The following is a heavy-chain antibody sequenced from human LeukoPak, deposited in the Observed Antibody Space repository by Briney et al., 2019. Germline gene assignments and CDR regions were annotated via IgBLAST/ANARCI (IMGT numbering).Heavy chain of an antibody. CDR3: ARDRTVVVANYYYYYMDV. V-gene: IGHV3-66*01. CDR1: GFTVSSNY. Sequence: TGGSLRLSCAASGFTVSSNYMSWVRQAPGKGLEWVSVIYSGGSTYYADSVKGRFTISRDNSKNTLYLQMNSLRAEDTAVYYCARDRTVVVANYYYYYMDVWGKGTTVTISS. CDR2: IYSGGST. J-gene: IGHJ6*03. D-gene: IGHD2-15*01.